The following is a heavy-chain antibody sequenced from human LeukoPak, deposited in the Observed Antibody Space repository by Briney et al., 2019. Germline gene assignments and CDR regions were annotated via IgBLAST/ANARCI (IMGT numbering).Heavy chain of an antibody. CDR1: GFTFSSYW. D-gene: IGHD6-19*01. J-gene: IGHJ6*02. Sequence: GGSLRLSCAASGFTFSSYWMSWVRQAPGKGLEWVANIKQDGSEKYYVDSVKGRFTISRDNAKNSLYLQMNSLRAEDTAVYYCARCQWLVPVGYYYGMDVWGQGTTVTASS. V-gene: IGHV3-7*01. CDR3: ARCQWLVPVGYYYGMDV. CDR2: IKQDGSEK.